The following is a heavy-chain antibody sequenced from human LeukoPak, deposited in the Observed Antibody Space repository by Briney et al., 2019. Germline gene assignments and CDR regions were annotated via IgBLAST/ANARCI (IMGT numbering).Heavy chain of an antibody. CDR1: GYSFTRYA. Sequence: GASVKVSCKASGYSFTRYAVNWVRQAPGQGLEWMGWIKTNTGNPTYAQGFTGRFVFSLDTSVTTAYLQISSLKDEDTAVYYCARSCFWTDHPAFDIWGQGTMVTVSS. J-gene: IGHJ3*02. CDR3: ARSCFWTDHPAFDI. D-gene: IGHD3/OR15-3a*01. CDR2: IKTNTGNP. V-gene: IGHV7-4-1*02.